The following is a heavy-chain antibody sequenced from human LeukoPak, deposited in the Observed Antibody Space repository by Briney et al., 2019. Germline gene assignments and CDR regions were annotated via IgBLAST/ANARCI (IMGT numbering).Heavy chain of an antibody. CDR3: ARVIKPPNFDY. V-gene: IGHV3-20*04. D-gene: IGHD1-14*01. Sequence: GGSLRLSCTASGFTFDDFGMTWVRQAPGKGLEWVSGINWNGGNTGYADSVKGRFTISRDNAKNSLYLQMSSLRVEDTALYYCARVIKPPNFDYWGQGTLVTVSS. CDR2: INWNGGNT. J-gene: IGHJ4*02. CDR1: GFTFDDFG.